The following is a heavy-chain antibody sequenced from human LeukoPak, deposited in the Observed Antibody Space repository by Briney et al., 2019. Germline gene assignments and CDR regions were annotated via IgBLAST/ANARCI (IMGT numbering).Heavy chain of an antibody. V-gene: IGHV4-31*03. CDR2: IYYSGST. Sequence: SETLSLTCTVSGGSISSGNYYWNWIRQHPGEGLEWIGYIYYSGSTYYNPSLKSRVTISVDTSKNQFSLRLSSVTAADTAVYYCARMGIVGATGYYFDYWGQGTLVTVSS. CDR3: ARMGIVGATGYYFDY. J-gene: IGHJ4*02. CDR1: GGSISSGNYY. D-gene: IGHD1-26*01.